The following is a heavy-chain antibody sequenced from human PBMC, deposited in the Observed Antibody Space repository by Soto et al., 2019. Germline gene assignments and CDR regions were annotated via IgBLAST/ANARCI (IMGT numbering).Heavy chain of an antibody. J-gene: IGHJ4*02. D-gene: IGHD3-22*01. CDR1: GVNFSTFA. Sequence: GGSLRLSCAASGVNFSTFAMSWVRQAPGKGLEWVSGISNSGGSTYYADSVKGRFTISRDNSKNTQYLQMSSLRADDTAVYYCVKGEYYYDSSGYYPFDYWGQGTLVTVSS. CDR3: VKGEYYYDSSGYYPFDY. CDR2: ISNSGGST. V-gene: IGHV3-23*01.